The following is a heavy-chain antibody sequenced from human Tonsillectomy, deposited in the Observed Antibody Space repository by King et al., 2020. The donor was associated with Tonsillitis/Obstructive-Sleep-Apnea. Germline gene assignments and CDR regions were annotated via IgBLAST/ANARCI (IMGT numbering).Heavy chain of an antibody. V-gene: IGHV1-2*06. CDR2: INPNSGGT. J-gene: IGHJ6*03. CDR1: GYTFTGYY. D-gene: IGHD4-11*01. CDR3: ARDSSNPHSYFYYMDV. Sequence: QVQLVQSGAEVKKPWASVKVSCKASGYTFTGYYLHWVRQAPGQGLELMVRINPNSGGTNYAQKFQGRVTMTRETSISTAYMVLSKLRSDDTAVYYCARDSSNPHSYFYYMDVWGKGTTVTVSS.